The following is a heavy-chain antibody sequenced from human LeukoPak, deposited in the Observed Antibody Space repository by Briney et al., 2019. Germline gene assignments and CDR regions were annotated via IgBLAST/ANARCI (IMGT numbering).Heavy chain of an antibody. CDR3: ARDLVWGSHVFDY. CDR1: GGTFSSYA. J-gene: IGHJ4*02. D-gene: IGHD7-27*01. Sequence: GSSVKVSCKASGGTFSSYAISWVRQAPGQGLEWMGRIIPILGIANYAQKFQGRVTITADKSTSTAYMELSSLRSEDTAVYYCARDLVWGSHVFDYWGQGTLVTVSS. V-gene: IGHV1-69*04. CDR2: IIPILGIA.